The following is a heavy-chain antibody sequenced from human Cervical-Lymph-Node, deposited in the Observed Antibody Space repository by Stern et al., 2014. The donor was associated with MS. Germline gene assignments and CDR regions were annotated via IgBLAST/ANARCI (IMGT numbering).Heavy chain of an antibody. Sequence: MQLVESGPGLVKPSGTLSLTCAVSGDSISTSTWWTWVRQSPGTGLEWIGKIPHSGIPHYSPSFKSRVTISLETSKHKFSLRLTSVTAADTAMYFCARCRGTGLFDYWGQGAQVTVSS. CDR1: GDSISTSTW. CDR2: IPHSGIP. V-gene: IGHV4/OR15-8*02. D-gene: IGHD3/OR15-3a*01. J-gene: IGHJ4*02. CDR3: ARCRGTGLFDY.